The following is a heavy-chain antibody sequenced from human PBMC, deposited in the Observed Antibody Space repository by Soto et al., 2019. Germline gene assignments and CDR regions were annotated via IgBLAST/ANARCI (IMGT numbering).Heavy chain of an antibody. CDR1: GFTVSSNY. J-gene: IGHJ4*02. CDR3: ASGGRSSWYFDY. CDR2: IYTGGST. Sequence: GGSLRLSCAASGFTVSSNYMSWVRQAPGKGLEWVSVIYTGGSTDYADSVKGRFTISRDKSKNTLYLQMNSLRAEDTAVYYCASGGRSSWYFDYWGQGTLVTVSS. D-gene: IGHD3-10*01. V-gene: IGHV3-66*01.